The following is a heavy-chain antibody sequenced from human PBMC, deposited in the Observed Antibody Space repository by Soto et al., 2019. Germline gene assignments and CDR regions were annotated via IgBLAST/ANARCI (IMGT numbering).Heavy chain of an antibody. CDR2: IRHRDST. CDR1: GGSISSNNW. J-gene: IGHJ6*02. V-gene: IGHV4-4*02. Sequence: SETLSLTCAVSGGSISSNNWWSWVRQAPGKGLEWIGEIRHRDSTNYNPSLKSRVTISVDKSKNEFSLKVKSVTAADTAVYYCASSAGHPGDFFYYNGMDVWGQGTTVTVSS. CDR3: ASSAGHPGDFFYYNGMDV. D-gene: IGHD3-10*01.